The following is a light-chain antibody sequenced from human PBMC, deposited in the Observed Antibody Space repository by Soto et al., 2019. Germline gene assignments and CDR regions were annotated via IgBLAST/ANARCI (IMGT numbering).Light chain of an antibody. J-gene: IGKJ2*01. CDR3: QQYARFPYT. Sequence: DIQMTQSPSTLSASVGDTVTITCRASQSISNWLAWYQQKPGQAPKLLIHKASTLESGVPSRFSGSGSGTEFTLTIRSLQPDDFATFYCQQYARFPYTFGQGTKLEIK. V-gene: IGKV1-5*03. CDR1: QSISNW. CDR2: KAS.